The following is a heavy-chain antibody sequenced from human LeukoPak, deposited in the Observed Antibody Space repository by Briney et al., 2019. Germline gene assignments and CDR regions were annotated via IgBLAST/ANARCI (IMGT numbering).Heavy chain of an antibody. J-gene: IGHJ4*02. CDR2: IYYSGST. CDR1: GGSINNYY. D-gene: IGHD3-22*01. Sequence: SETLSLTCTVSGGSINNYYWIWIRQPPGKGLEWIGYIYYSGSTNYNPSLKSRVTISVDTAKNQFSLKLSSVTAADTAVYYCARWYYETSGRYFDYWGQGTLVTVSS. V-gene: IGHV4-59*13. CDR3: ARWYYETSGRYFDY.